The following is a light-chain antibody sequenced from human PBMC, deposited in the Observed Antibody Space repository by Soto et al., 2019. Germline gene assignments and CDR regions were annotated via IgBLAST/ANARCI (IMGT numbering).Light chain of an antibody. CDR3: QQYGDALLT. CDR2: GAS. J-gene: IGKJ2*01. V-gene: IGKV3-20*01. CDR1: QSVRSRY. Sequence: EIVLTQSPDTLSLSPGERATVSCRASQSVRSRYLAWYQQKSGQAPRLLIYGASVRAAGIADRFSGSGSGTDYTLTISRLEPADFAVYYCQQYGDALLTFGQGTKLEMK.